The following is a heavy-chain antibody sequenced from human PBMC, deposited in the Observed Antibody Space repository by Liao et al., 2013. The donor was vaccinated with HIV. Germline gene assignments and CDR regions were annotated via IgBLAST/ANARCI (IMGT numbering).Heavy chain of an antibody. Sequence: QVQLQESGPGLVKPSQTLSLTCTVSGGSISSGDYYWSWIRQPPGKGLEWIGYIYYSGSTYYNPSLKSRVTISVDTSKNQFSLKLSSVTAADTAVYYCARERAAIGPRRNYYGSGSPYYYYYYYMDVWGKGTTVTVSS. V-gene: IGHV4-30-4*08. CDR3: ARERAAIGPRRNYYGSGSPYYYYYYYMDV. CDR1: GGSISSGDYY. D-gene: IGHD3-10*01. CDR2: IYYSGST. J-gene: IGHJ6*03.